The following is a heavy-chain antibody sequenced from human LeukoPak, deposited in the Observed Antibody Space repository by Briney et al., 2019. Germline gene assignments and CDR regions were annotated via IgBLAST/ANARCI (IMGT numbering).Heavy chain of an antibody. CDR2: ISHSGST. CDR1: VYSIRSDYY. V-gene: IGHV4-38-2*02. Sequence: SDTLSLTCAVSVYSIRSDYYWGWIRQPPGKGLEWVGSISHSGSTYYNPSLKSRVTISVDTSKKQFSLKLTSVTAADTAVYYCARDVSGSRSSASYYHYMDVWGKGTTVTVSS. D-gene: IGHD6-6*01. CDR3: ARDVSGSRSSASYYHYMDV. J-gene: IGHJ6*03.